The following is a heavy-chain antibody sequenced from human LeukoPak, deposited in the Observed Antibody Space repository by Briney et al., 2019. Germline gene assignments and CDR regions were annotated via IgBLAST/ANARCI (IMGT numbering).Heavy chain of an antibody. CDR3: ARGAYYSSGWYTYFDY. D-gene: IGHD6-19*01. V-gene: IGHV4-39*07. CDR2: IYYSGST. Sequence: SETLSLTCTVSGGSISSSSYYWGWIRQPPGKGLEWIGSIYYSGSTNYNPSLKSRVTISVDTSKNQLSLKLSSVTAADTAVYYCARGAYYSSGWYTYFDYWGQGTLVTVSS. J-gene: IGHJ4*02. CDR1: GGSISSSSYY.